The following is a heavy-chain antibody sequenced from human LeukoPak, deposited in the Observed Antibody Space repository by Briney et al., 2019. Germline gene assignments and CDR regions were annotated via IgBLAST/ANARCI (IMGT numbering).Heavy chain of an antibody. Sequence: PGGSLRLSCAASGFTFSSYGMNWVRQSPGKGLEWVAVILHDGSNKYYADSVKGRFTISRDNSKNTLYLQMNSLRAEDTAVYYCAKVRNDFWSGYYGNFDYWGQGTLVTVSS. CDR1: GFTFSSYG. CDR2: ILHDGSNK. CDR3: AKVRNDFWSGYYGNFDY. V-gene: IGHV3-30*18. D-gene: IGHD3-3*01. J-gene: IGHJ4*02.